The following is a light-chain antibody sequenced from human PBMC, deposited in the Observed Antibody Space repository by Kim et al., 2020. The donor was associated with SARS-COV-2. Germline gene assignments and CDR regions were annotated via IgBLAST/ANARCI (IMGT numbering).Light chain of an antibody. CDR1: SSDVGSYNL. CDR3: CSYAGSSTSYVV. J-gene: IGLJ2*01. CDR2: EVS. V-gene: IGLV2-23*02. Sequence: QSVVTQPASVSGSPGQSITISCTGTSSDVGSYNLVSWYQQHPDKAPKLMIYEVSKRPSGVSNRFSGSKSGNTASLTISGLQAEDEADYHGCSYAGSSTSYVVFGGGTQLTVL.